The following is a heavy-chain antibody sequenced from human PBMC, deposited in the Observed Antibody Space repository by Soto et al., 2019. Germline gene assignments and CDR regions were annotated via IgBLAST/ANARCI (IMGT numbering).Heavy chain of an antibody. V-gene: IGHV3-30*18. CDR2: ISYDGSNK. J-gene: IGHJ6*02. CDR3: AKDLGGDSSGYYLGYYYGMDV. Sequence: GGSLRLSCAASGFTFSSYGMHWVRQAPGKGLEWVAVISYDGSNKYYADSVKGRFTISRDNSKNTLYLQMNSLRAEDTAVYYCAKDLGGDSSGYYLGYYYGMDVWGQGTTVTVSS. CDR1: GFTFSSYG. D-gene: IGHD3-22*01.